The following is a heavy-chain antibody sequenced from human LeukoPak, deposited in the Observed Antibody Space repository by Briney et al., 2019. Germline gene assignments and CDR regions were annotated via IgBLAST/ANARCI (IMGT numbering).Heavy chain of an antibody. J-gene: IGHJ3*02. D-gene: IGHD3-10*01. Sequence: SETLSLTCTVSGGSISSYYWSWIRQPPGKGLEWIGYIYYSGSTYYNPSLKSRVTISVDTSKNQFSLKLSSVTAADTAVYYCARVRFLYYYGSGSFDIWGQGTMVTVSS. CDR3: ARVRFLYYYGSGSFDI. V-gene: IGHV4-30-4*01. CDR2: IYYSGST. CDR1: GGSISSYY.